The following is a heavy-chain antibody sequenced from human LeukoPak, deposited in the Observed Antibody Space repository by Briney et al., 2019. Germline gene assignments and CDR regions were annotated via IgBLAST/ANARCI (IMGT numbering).Heavy chain of an antibody. Sequence: GRSLRLSCAASGFTFSSYAMHWVRQAPGKGLEWVAVISYDGSNKYYADSVKGRFTISRDNSKNTLYLQMNSLRADDTAVYYCARALGPPGYMDVWGKGTTVTVSS. CDR3: ARALGPPGYMDV. CDR2: ISYDGSNK. D-gene: IGHD3/OR15-3a*01. CDR1: GFTFSSYA. J-gene: IGHJ6*03. V-gene: IGHV3-30-3*01.